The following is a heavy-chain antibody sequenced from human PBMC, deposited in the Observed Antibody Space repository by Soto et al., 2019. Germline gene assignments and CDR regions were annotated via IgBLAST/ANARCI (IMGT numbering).Heavy chain of an antibody. V-gene: IGHV3-11*01. Sequence: GGSLRLSCAASGFTFSDYYMSWIRQAPGKGLEWVSYISSSSSTIYYADSVKGRFTISRDNAKNSLYLQMNSLRAEDTAVYYCASKQLVLGDGFDMWGQGTMVTVSS. D-gene: IGHD6-13*01. CDR3: ASKQLVLGDGFDM. CDR2: ISSSSSTI. J-gene: IGHJ3*02. CDR1: GFTFSDYY.